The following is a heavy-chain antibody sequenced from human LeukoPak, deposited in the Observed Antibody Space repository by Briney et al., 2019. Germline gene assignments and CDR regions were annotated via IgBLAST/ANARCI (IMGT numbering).Heavy chain of an antibody. CDR3: AREPAYHDIGNFDY. J-gene: IGHJ4*02. D-gene: IGHD3-22*01. CDR2: ISSSSSCI. Sequence: GGSLRLSCAASGFTFSSYTMNWVRQAPGKGLEWVSSISSSSSCIYYADSVKGRFTISRDNAKNSLYLQMNSLRAEDTAVYYCAREPAYHDIGNFDYWGQGTLVTVSS. V-gene: IGHV3-21*06. CDR1: GFTFSSYT.